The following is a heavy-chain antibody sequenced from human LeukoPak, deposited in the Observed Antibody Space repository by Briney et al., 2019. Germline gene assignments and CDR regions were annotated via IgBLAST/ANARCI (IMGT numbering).Heavy chain of an antibody. CDR3: ARGSRQLIVGWFDP. D-gene: IGHD3-22*01. V-gene: IGHV4-31*03. Sequence: TSETLSLTCTVSGGSISSGGYYWSWIRQHPGKGLEWIGYIYYSGSTYYNPSLKSRVTISVDTSKNQFSLKLSSVTAADTVVYYCARGSRQLIVGWFDPWGQGTLVTVSS. J-gene: IGHJ5*02. CDR2: IYYSGST. CDR1: GGSISSGGYY.